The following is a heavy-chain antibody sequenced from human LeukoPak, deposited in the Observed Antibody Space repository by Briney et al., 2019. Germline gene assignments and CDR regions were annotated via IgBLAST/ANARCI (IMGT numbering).Heavy chain of an antibody. CDR2: IIPIFGTA. D-gene: IGHD6-6*01. J-gene: IGHJ4*02. CDR3: ARGAAQYSSSFAGPGAEFDY. CDR1: GGTFSSYA. V-gene: IGHV1-69*13. Sequence: GASVKVSCKASGGTFSSYAISWVRQAPGQGLEWMGGIIPIFGTANYAQKFQGRVTITADESTSTAYMELSSLRSEDTAVYYCARGAAQYSSSFAGPGAEFDYWGQGTLVTVSS.